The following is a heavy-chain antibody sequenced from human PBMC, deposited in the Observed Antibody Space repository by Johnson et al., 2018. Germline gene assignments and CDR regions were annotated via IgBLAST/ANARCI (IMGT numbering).Heavy chain of an antibody. CDR1: GFTFSSYG. J-gene: IGHJ5*02. CDR2: ISYDGSNK. V-gene: IGHV3-33*05. Sequence: QVQLVESGGGVVQPGRSLRLSCAASGFTFSSYGMHWVRQAPGKGLEWVAVISYDGSNKYYADSVKGRFTISRDNSKNTLYLQMSSLRAEDTAVYYCARDLSGQWLGPWGQGTLVTVSS. D-gene: IGHD6-19*01. CDR3: ARDLSGQWLGP.